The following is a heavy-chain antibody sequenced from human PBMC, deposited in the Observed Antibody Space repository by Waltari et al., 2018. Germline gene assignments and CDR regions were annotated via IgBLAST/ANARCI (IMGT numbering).Heavy chain of an antibody. V-gene: IGHV3-21*06. CDR1: GFVFSDLN. J-gene: IGHJ4*02. CDR2: ISRSGSNI. Sequence: VQLVESGGGPVKPGGSLRLSFAASGFVFSDLNMIWVRQAPGKGLEWVSFISRSGSNIYYADSVKGRFTISRDNDKNTLFLQMDSLTAEDTAVYYCARDVGLGKPDYWGQGTLVTVSS. CDR3: ARDVGLGKPDY. D-gene: IGHD7-27*01.